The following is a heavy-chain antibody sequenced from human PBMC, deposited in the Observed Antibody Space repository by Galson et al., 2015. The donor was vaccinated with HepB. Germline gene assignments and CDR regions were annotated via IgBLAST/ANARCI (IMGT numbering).Heavy chain of an antibody. CDR1: GFTFSSYA. Sequence: SLRLSCAASGFTFSSYAMSWVRQAPGKGLEWVSAISGSGGSTYYADSVKGRFTTSRDNSKNTLYLQMNSLRAEDTAVYYCAKDLGGAVAGTGGQGTLVTVSS. CDR2: ISGSGGST. V-gene: IGHV3-23*01. CDR3: AKDLGGAVAGT. D-gene: IGHD6-19*01. J-gene: IGHJ4*02.